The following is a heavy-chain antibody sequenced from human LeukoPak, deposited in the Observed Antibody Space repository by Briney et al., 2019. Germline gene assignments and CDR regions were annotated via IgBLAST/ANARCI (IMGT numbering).Heavy chain of an antibody. D-gene: IGHD3-10*01. Sequence: PSETLSLTCTVSGGSISSGDYYWSWSRQPPGKGLEWIGYIYYSGSTYYNPSLKSRVTISVDTSKNQFSLKLSSVTAADTAVYYCASGLWFGELNIWGQGTMVTVSS. J-gene: IGHJ3*02. CDR3: ASGLWFGELNI. CDR1: GGSISSGDYY. CDR2: IYYSGST. V-gene: IGHV4-30-4*08.